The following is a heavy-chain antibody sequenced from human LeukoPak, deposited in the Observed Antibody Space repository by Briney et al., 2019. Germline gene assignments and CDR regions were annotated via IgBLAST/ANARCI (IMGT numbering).Heavy chain of an antibody. D-gene: IGHD1-26*01. V-gene: IGHV1-3*01. CDR3: VKDSPPRYSGSPPAY. J-gene: IGHJ4*02. CDR2: IHADSGNT. CDR1: GYTFTRCA. Sequence: GASVKVSCKTSGYTFTRCAVHWVRQAPGQRLEWMGWIHADSGNTKYSQKLQGRVTIARDTSASTIYMELSSLRSEDTAVYYCVKDSPPRYSGSPPAYWGQGTLVTVSS.